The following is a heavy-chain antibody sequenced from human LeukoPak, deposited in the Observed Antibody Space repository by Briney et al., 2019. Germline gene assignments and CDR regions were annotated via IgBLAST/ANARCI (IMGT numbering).Heavy chain of an antibody. J-gene: IGHJ6*02. CDR3: ARGVGANGMDV. V-gene: IGHV3-23*01. CDR1: GFTFSSNV. Sequence: GGSLRLSCAASGFTFSSNVMIWVRQAPGKGLEWVSSIPASGGTTYYADSVKGRFTISRDNSKNTLYLQMNSLRAEDTAVYYRARGVGANGMDVWGQGTTVTVSS. D-gene: IGHD1-26*01. CDR2: IPASGGTT.